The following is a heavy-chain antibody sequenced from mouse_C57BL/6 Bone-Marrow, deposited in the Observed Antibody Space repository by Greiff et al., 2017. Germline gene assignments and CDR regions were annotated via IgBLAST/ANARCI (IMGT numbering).Heavy chain of an antibody. D-gene: IGHD3-2*02. CDR3: ARKKTAQATTDY. CDR2: IDPSDSYT. V-gene: IGHV1-69*01. J-gene: IGHJ2*02. CDR1: GYTFTSYW. Sequence: VQLQQPGAELVMPGASVKLSCKASGYTFTSYWMHWVKQRPGQGLEWIGEIDPSDSYTNYNQKFKGKSTLTVDTSSSTAYMQLSSLTSEDSAVYDYARKKTAQATTDYGGQGTSLTVSA.